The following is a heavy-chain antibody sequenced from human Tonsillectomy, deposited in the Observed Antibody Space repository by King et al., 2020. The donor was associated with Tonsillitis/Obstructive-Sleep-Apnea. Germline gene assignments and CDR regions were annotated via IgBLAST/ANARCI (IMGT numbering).Heavy chain of an antibody. CDR2: ISGSGGST. Sequence: VQLVESGGGLVQPGGSLRLSCAASGFTFSSYAMSWVRQAPGKGLEWVSAISGSGGSTYYADSVKGRFTISRDNSKNTLYLQMNSLRAKDTAVYYCAKAEYYDILTGPCFDYWGQGTLVTVSS. CDR3: AKAEYYDILTGPCFDY. D-gene: IGHD3-9*01. J-gene: IGHJ4*02. CDR1: GFTFSSYA. V-gene: IGHV3-23*04.